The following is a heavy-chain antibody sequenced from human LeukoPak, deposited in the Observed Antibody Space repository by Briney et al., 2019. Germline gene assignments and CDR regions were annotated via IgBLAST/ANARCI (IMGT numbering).Heavy chain of an antibody. Sequence: GRSLRLSCAASGFTFDDYAMHWVRQAPGKGLEWVSGMSWNSGSIGYADSVKGRFTISRDNAKNSLYLQMNSLRAEDTALYYCAKDESVYYYDSSGPFDYWGQGTLVTVSS. J-gene: IGHJ4*02. CDR2: MSWNSGSI. V-gene: IGHV3-9*01. CDR1: GFTFDDYA. D-gene: IGHD3-22*01. CDR3: AKDESVYYYDSSGPFDY.